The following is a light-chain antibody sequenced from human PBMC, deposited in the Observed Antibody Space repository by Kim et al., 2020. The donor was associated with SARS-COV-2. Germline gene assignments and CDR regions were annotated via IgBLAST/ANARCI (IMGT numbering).Light chain of an antibody. CDR3: KEYDNLRLI. V-gene: IGKV1-33*01. J-gene: IGKJ4*01. Sequence: SASAVHRVTLTSQVCQDIINYLIWSQQKPEKAPKLLIYDDSNLETGALSRFSLSGSGTDFTFTISSLQPEDTEIYYCKEYDNLRLICRGGSEVE. CDR2: DDS. CDR1: QDIINY.